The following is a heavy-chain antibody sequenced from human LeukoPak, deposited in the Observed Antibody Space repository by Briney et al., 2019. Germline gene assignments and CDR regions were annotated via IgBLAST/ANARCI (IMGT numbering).Heavy chain of an antibody. J-gene: IGHJ6*02. V-gene: IGHV1-46*01. Sequence: ASVKVSCKASGYTFTGYYMHWVRQAPGQGLEWMGIINPSGGSTSYAQKFQGRVTMTRDTSTSTVYMELSSLRSEDTAVYYCAREFLGAATYYYYGMDVWGQGTTVTVSS. CDR1: GYTFTGYY. CDR3: AREFLGAATYYYYGMDV. D-gene: IGHD1-26*01. CDR2: INPSGGST.